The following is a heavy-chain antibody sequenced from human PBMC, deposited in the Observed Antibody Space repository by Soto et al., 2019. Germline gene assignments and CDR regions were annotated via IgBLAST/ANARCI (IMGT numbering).Heavy chain of an antibody. CDR3: ASARELRN. D-gene: IGHD1-26*01. Sequence: GGSLRLSCAASGFTFSSYGMHWVRQAPGKGLEWVAVIWYDGSNKYYADSVKGRFTISRDNSKNTLYLQMNSLRDEDTAVYYCASARELRNWGQGTLVTVSS. J-gene: IGHJ4*02. CDR2: IWYDGSNK. V-gene: IGHV3-33*01. CDR1: GFTFSSYG.